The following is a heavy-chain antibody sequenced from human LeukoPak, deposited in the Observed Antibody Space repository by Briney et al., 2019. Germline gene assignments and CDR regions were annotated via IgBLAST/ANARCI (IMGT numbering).Heavy chain of an antibody. CDR1: GYSFTSYW. D-gene: IGHD2-21*02. V-gene: IGHV5-51*01. J-gene: IGHJ3*02. CDR2: IYPGDSDT. Sequence: GESLKISCKGSGYSFTSYWIGWVRQMPGKGLEWMGIIYPGDSDTRYSPSFQGQVTISADKSISTAYLQWSSLKAPDTAMYYCARPYCGGDCKGAFDIWGQGTMVTVSS. CDR3: ARPYCGGDCKGAFDI.